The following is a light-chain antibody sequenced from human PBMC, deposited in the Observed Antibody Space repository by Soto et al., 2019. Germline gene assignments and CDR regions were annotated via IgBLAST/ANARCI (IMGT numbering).Light chain of an antibody. CDR1: QRISSW. CDR3: QQYNNYWT. Sequence: DIQMTQFPSTLSASVGDRVTITCRASQRISSWLAWYQQKPGKAPKLLIYKASSLEIGVPPRFSGSGSGTEFTLTISSLQPDDFETYYCQQYNNYWTFGQGTKVEIK. V-gene: IGKV1-5*03. CDR2: KAS. J-gene: IGKJ1*01.